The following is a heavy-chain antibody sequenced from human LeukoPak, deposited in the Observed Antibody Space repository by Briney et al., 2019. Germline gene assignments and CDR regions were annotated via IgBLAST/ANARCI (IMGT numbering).Heavy chain of an antibody. D-gene: IGHD6-13*01. J-gene: IGHJ5*02. CDR1: GGIFSSYA. Sequence: SVKVSCKASGGIFSSYAISWVRQAPGQGLEWMGGIIPIFGTANYAQKFQGRVTITADKSTSTAYMELSSLRSEDTAVYYCANALAAAGPGWFDPWGQGTLVTVSS. CDR2: IIPIFGTA. CDR3: ANALAAAGPGWFDP. V-gene: IGHV1-69*06.